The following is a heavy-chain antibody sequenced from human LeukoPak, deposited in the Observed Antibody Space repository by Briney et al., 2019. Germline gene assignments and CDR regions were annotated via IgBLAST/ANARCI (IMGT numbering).Heavy chain of an antibody. J-gene: IGHJ5*02. D-gene: IGHD2-2*02. Sequence: GGSLRLSCAASGFTFSSYSMNWVRQAPGKGLEWVSSISSSSSYIYYADSVKGRFTISRDNAKNSLYLQMNSLRAEDTAVYYCARIVPAAILVHWFDPWGQGTLVTVSS. V-gene: IGHV3-21*01. CDR1: GFTFSSYS. CDR2: ISSSSSYI. CDR3: ARIVPAAILVHWFDP.